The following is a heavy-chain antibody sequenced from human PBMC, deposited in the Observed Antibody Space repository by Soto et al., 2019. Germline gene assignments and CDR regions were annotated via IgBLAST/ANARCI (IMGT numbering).Heavy chain of an antibody. CDR3: AVSEYSSSLEGPYYYNGMDV. Sequence: PGESLKISCKGSGYSFTSYWIGWVRQMPGKGLEWMGIIYPGDSDTRYSPSFQGQVTISADKSISTAYLQWSSLKASDTAMYYCAVSEYSSSLEGPYYYNGMDVWGQGTTVTVSS. V-gene: IGHV5-51*01. CDR2: IYPGDSDT. D-gene: IGHD6-6*01. J-gene: IGHJ6*02. CDR1: GYSFTSYW.